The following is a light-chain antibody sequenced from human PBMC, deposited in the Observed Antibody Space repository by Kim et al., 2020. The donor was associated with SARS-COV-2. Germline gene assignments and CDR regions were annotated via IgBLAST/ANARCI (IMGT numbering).Light chain of an antibody. V-gene: IGLV3-19*01. CDR1: SLRNNY. Sequence: SSEPTQDPAVSVALGQTVRITCQGDSLRNNYASWYQQKPGQAPVLVIYGKNNRPSGIPDRFSGSSSGNTASLTITGAQAEDEADYYCKSRDSSGNHLVFG. CDR3: KSRDSSGNHLV. J-gene: IGLJ3*02. CDR2: GKN.